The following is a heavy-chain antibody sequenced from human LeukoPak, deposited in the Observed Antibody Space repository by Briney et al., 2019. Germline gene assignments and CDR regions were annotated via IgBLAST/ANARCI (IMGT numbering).Heavy chain of an antibody. CDR3: AKEVVMGETNYYYYGMDV. CDR1: GFTFSSYS. D-gene: IGHD2-21*01. J-gene: IGHJ6*02. V-gene: IGHV3-21*04. Sequence: PGGSLRLSCAASGFTFSSYSMNWVRQAPGKGLEWVSSISSSSSYIYYADSVRGRFTISRDNSQNTLQLQMNSLRAEDTAVYYCAKEVVMGETNYYYYGMDVWGQGTTVTVSS. CDR2: ISSSSSYI.